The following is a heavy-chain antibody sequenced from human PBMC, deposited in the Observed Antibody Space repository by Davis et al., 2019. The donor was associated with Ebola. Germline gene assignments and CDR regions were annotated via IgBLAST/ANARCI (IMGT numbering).Heavy chain of an antibody. J-gene: IGHJ4*02. CDR2: IDPSDSYT. Sequence: GGSLRLSCKASGYSFNGFWIGWVRQMPGKGLEWMGKIDPSDSYTDYSPSSQGHVTISADRSISTAYLQWHSLKASDTALYYCARQWGGSNWNIFDSWGQGTLVTVSP. D-gene: IGHD1-1*01. CDR3: ARQWGGSNWNIFDS. V-gene: IGHV5-10-1*01. CDR1: GYSFNGFW.